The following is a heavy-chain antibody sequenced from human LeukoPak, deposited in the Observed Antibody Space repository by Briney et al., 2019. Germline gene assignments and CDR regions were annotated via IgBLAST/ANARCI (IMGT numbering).Heavy chain of an antibody. Sequence: SGGSLRLSCAASGFTFSSYAMAWIRQAPGKGLEWVSTISGSGPNTYYADSVKGRFTISRDNAKNSLYLQMNSLRAEDTAVYYCARGPSLRLVAGVAEHWGQGTLVTVSS. CDR2: ISGSGPNT. CDR1: GFTFSSYA. V-gene: IGHV3-23*01. J-gene: IGHJ4*02. CDR3: ARGPSLRLVAGVAEH. D-gene: IGHD3-16*01.